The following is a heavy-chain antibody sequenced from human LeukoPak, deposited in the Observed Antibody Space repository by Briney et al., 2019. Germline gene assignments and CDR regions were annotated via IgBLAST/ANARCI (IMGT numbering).Heavy chain of an antibody. CDR2: ISSSSSYI. CDR1: GFTFSSYS. Sequence: GGSLRLSCAASGFTFSSYSMNWVRQAPGKGLEWVSSISSSSSYIYYADSVKGRFTIYRDNAKYSLYLQMNSLRAEDTAVYYCARDLYDSSITCDYWGQGTLVTVSS. CDR3: ARDLYDSSITCDY. D-gene: IGHD3-22*01. V-gene: IGHV3-21*01. J-gene: IGHJ4*02.